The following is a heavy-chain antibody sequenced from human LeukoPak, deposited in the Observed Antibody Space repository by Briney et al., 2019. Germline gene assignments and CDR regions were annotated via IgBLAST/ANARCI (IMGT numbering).Heavy chain of an antibody. CDR1: GFTFSSYA. D-gene: IGHD1-1*01. CDR3: AKDINWNDGFDY. CDR2: ISGSGGST. J-gene: IGHJ4*02. V-gene: IGHV3-23*01. Sequence: GGSLRLSSAASGFTFSSYAMSWVRQAPGKGLEWVSAISGSGGSTYYADSVKGRFTISRDNSKNTLYLQMNSLRAEDTAVYYCAKDINWNDGFDYWGQGTLVTVSS.